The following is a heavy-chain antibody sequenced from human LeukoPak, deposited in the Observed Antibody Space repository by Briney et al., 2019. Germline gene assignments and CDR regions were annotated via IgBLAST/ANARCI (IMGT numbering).Heavy chain of an antibody. Sequence: ASVKVSCKASGYTFTSYGISWVRQAPGQGLEWMGWISAYNGNTNYAQKLQGRVTMTTDTSTSTAYMELRSLRFDDTAVYYCAREDGDPYYDSSGLDYWGQGTLVTVSS. CDR1: GYTFTSYG. CDR3: AREDGDPYYDSSGLDY. CDR2: ISAYNGNT. D-gene: IGHD3-22*01. V-gene: IGHV1-18*01. J-gene: IGHJ4*02.